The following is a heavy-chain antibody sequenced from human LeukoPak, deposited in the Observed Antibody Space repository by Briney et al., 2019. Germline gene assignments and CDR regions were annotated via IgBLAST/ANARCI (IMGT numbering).Heavy chain of an antibody. D-gene: IGHD6-6*01. CDR1: GGSITSSNYY. CDR3: ASELATRTYFDY. CDR2: IYYSGSA. V-gene: IGHV4-39*01. J-gene: IGHJ4*02. Sequence: PSETLSLTCTVSGGSITSSNYYWGRIRQPPGKGLEWIGNIYYSGSAYYNPSLKSRVTISVDTSKNQFSLKLSSVTAADTAIYYCASELATRTYFDYWGQGTLVTVSS.